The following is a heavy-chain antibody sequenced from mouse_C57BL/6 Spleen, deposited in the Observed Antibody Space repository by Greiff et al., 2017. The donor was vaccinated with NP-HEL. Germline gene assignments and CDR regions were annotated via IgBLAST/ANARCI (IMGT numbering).Heavy chain of an antibody. CDR3: ARARGNYDY. D-gene: IGHD2-1*01. Sequence: EVKLLESGPGLVKPSQSLSLTCSVTGYSITSGYYWNWIRQFPGNKLEWMGYISYDGSNNYNPSLKNRISITRDTSKNQFFLKLNSVTTEDTATYYCARARGNYDYWGQGTTLTVSS. V-gene: IGHV3-6*01. CDR2: ISYDGSN. CDR1: GYSITSGYY. J-gene: IGHJ2*01.